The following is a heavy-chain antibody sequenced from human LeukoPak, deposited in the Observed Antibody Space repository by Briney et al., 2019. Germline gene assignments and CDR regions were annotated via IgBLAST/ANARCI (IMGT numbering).Heavy chain of an antibody. CDR1: GVAFSRYA. D-gene: IGHD2-21*01. Sequence: GGSLRLSCAAAGVAFSRYAMSWVRQAPGKGLEWVSGISGSAGSTYYADSVKGRFSISRDNSKNTLYLQMNSLRAEDTAVYYCTRGCGGSSPHYWGQGTLVTVSS. CDR3: TRGCGGSSPHY. J-gene: IGHJ4*02. CDR2: ISGSAGST. V-gene: IGHV3-23*01.